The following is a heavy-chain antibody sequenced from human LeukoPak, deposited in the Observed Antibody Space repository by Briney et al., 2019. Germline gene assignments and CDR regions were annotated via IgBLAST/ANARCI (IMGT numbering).Heavy chain of an antibody. CDR1: GGSFSGYY. CDR3: ARGVEYFDWLSHAGYYFDY. D-gene: IGHD3-9*01. V-gene: IGHV4-34*01. J-gene: IGHJ4*02. Sequence: SETLSLTCAVYGGSFSGYYWSWIRQPPGKGLEWIGEINYSGSTNYNPSLKSRVTISVDTSKNQFSLKLSSVTAADTAVYYCARGVEYFDWLSHAGYYFDYWGQGTLVTVSS. CDR2: INYSGST.